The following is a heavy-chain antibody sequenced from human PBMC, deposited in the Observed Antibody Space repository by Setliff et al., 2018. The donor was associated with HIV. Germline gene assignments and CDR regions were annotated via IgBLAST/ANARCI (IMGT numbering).Heavy chain of an antibody. J-gene: IGHJ4*02. V-gene: IGHV1-46*01. CDR3: ARNFYDSSGYRYDY. Sequence: ASVKVSCKASGYTFTSYYVHWVRQAPGQGLEWMGILNPSGDSTAYAQKFLGRVTMTRDTSTSTVYMELRSLRSDDTAVYYCARNFYDSSGYRYDYWGQGTLVTVSS. D-gene: IGHD3-22*01. CDR2: LNPSGDST. CDR1: GYTFTSYY.